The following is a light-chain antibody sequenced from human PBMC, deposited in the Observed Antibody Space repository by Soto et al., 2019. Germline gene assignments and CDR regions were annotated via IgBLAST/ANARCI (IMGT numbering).Light chain of an antibody. J-gene: IGLJ1*01. CDR2: LEGSGSY. Sequence: QPVLTQSSSASASLGSSVKLTCTLSSGRSSYIIAWHQQQPGKAARYLMKLEGSGSYNKGSGVPDRFSGSSSGADRYLTISNLQSEDEADYYCETWDSNTRVFGTGTKLTVL. V-gene: IGLV4-60*03. CDR3: ETWDSNTRV. CDR1: SGRSSYI.